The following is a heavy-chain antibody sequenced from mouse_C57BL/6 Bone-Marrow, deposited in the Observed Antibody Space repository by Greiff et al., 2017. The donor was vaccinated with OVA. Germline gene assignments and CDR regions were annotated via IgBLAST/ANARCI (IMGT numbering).Heavy chain of an antibody. Sequence: VQLQQSGPGLVKPSQSLSLTCSVTGYSITSGYYWNWIRQFPGNKLGWMGYISYDGSNTYKPSLKNRISITRDTSKNQFFLKLNSVTTEDTDAYYCERENWEWYFDVWGTGTTVTVSS. J-gene: IGHJ1*03. CDR1: GYSITSGYY. D-gene: IGHD4-1*01. V-gene: IGHV3-6*01. CDR2: ISYDGSN. CDR3: ERENWEWYFDV.